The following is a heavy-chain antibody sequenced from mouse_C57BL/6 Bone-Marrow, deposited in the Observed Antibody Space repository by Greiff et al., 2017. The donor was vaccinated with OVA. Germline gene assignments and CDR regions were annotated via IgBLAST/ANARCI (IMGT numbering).Heavy chain of an antibody. V-gene: IGHV1-64*01. CDR1: GYTFTSYW. D-gene: IGHD2-4*01. CDR3: ARKAVWYDYRYWYFDV. CDR2: IHPNSGST. J-gene: IGHJ1*03. Sequence: QVQLKQPGAELVKPGASVKLSCKASGYTFTSYWMHWVKQRPGQGLEWIGMIHPNSGSTNYNEKFKSKATLTVDKSSSTAYMQLSSLTSEDSAVYYCARKAVWYDYRYWYFDVWGTGTTVTVSS.